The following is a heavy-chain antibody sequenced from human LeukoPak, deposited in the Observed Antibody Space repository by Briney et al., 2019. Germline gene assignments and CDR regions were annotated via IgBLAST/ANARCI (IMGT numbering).Heavy chain of an antibody. CDR3: ARVSYYYGSGSGGANDAFDI. CDR2: ISSSSSYI. Sequence: GVLRLSCAASGFTFSSYSMNWVRQAPGKGLEWVSSISSSSSYIYYADSVKGRFTISRDNAKNSLYLQMNSLRAEDTAVYYRARVSYYYGSGSGGANDAFDIWGQGTMVTVSS. D-gene: IGHD3-10*01. J-gene: IGHJ3*02. CDR1: GFTFSSYS. V-gene: IGHV3-21*01.